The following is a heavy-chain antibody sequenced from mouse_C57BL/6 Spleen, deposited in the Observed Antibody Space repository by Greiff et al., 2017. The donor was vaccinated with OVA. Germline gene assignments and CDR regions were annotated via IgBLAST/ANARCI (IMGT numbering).Heavy chain of an antibody. J-gene: IGHJ4*01. D-gene: IGHD3-2*02. Sequence: EVKLMESGGGLVQPGGSLSLSCAASGFTFTDYYMSWVRQPPGKALEWLGFIRNKANGYTTEYSASVKGRFTISRDNSQSILYLQMNALRAEDSATYYWARSFTAQATGYYAMDYWGQGTSVTVSS. CDR1: GFTFTDYY. V-gene: IGHV7-3*01. CDR3: ARSFTAQATGYYAMDY. CDR2: IRNKANGYTT.